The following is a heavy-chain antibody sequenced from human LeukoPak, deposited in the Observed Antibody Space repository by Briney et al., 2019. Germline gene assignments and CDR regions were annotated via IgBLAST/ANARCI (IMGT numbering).Heavy chain of an antibody. CDR2: IRHREYGGTA. CDR3: ARERAGDVDY. Sequence: GGSLRLSCATSGFNFGVVAMDWIRQAPGKGLEWVGFIRHREYGGTAEYAASVNGRFAISRDDSKSIVYLQMDDLRTEDTGVYYCARERAGDVDYWGLGTLVTVSS. CDR1: GFNFGVVA. V-gene: IGHV3-49*03. J-gene: IGHJ4*02.